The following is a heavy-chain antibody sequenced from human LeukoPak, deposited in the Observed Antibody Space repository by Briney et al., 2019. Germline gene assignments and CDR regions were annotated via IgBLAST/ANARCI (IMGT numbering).Heavy chain of an antibody. V-gene: IGHV1-18*01. CDR1: GYTFSSYG. J-gene: IGHJ4*02. CDR3: ARDQYDSVWGSHRPYFDY. CDR2: ISVHNGDT. D-gene: IGHD3-16*01. Sequence: ASLKVSCKASGYTFSSYGISWVRQAPGQGLEWMGWISVHNGDTKYAQKFQDRVIMTTDTSTSTAYMELWGLRSDDTAVYYCARDQYDSVWGSHRPYFDYWGQGTLVTVSS.